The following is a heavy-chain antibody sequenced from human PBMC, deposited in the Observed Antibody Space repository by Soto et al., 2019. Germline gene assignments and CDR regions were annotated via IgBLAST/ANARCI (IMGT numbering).Heavy chain of an antibody. J-gene: IGHJ4*02. CDR2: IYYAGTT. Sequence: SETLSLACNVSGGPISSYYWGWFRQPPGQGLEWVGYIYYAGTTSYNPSLKSRVTISVDTSKNQFSLKLSSVTAADTAVYYCARHFGGNSGGFDYWGQGTLVTVSS. V-gene: IGHV4-59*01. CDR3: ARHFGGNSGGFDY. CDR1: GGPISSYY. D-gene: IGHD2-21*02.